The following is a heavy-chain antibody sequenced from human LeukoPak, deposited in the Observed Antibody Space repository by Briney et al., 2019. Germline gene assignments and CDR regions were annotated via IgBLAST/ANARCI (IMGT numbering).Heavy chain of an antibody. D-gene: IGHD3-10*01. CDR2: INPTGGST. CDR1: GYTFTSYY. CDR3: AREAMVRGPFDY. J-gene: IGHJ4*02. V-gene: IGHV1-46*01. Sequence: ASVKVSCKASGYTFTSYYMHWVRQAPGQGLEWMGLINPTGGSTGYAQKFQGRVTMTRDMSTSTVYMELSSLRSEDTAVYYCAREAMVRGPFDYWGQGTLVTVSS.